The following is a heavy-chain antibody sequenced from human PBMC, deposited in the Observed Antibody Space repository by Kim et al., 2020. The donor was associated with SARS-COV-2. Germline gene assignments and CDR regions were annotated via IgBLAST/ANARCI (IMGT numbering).Heavy chain of an antibody. V-gene: IGHV3-49*03. D-gene: IGHD4-17*01. CDR3: TRDPLYGDYAAGGDY. CDR1: GFTFGGYA. J-gene: IGHJ4*02. Sequence: GGSLRLSCTASGFTFGGYAMSWFRQAPGKGLEWVGFIRSRAYSWTTESASSVNGRFTISRDDSKSIDHLQMNSLKTDDTAVYYCTRDPLYGDYAAGGDYWGQGTLVTVSS. CDR2: IRSRAYSWTT.